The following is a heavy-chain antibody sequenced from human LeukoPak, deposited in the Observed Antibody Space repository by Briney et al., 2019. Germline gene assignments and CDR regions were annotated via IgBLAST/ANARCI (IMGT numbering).Heavy chain of an antibody. D-gene: IGHD3-10*01. CDR3: ATERITMVRGVIIEVDY. J-gene: IGHJ4*02. V-gene: IGHV3-21*01. CDR2: ISSSSSYI. Sequence: GGSLRLSCAASGFTFSSYSMNWVRQAPGKGLEWVSSISSSSSYIYYADSVKGRFTISRDNAKNSLYLQMNSLRAEDTAVYYCATERITMVRGVIIEVDYWGQGTLVTVSS. CDR1: GFTFSSYS.